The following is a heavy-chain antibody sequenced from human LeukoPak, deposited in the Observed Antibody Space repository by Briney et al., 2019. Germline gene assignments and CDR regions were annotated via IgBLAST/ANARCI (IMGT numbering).Heavy chain of an antibody. Sequence: GGSLRLSCAASGFTFSSHWMSWVRQAPGKGLEWVANIKKDGSEKYYVDAVKGRFTISRDNAKNSLYLQMNSLRAEDTALYYCAKDLRGYWFSYYMDVWGKGTTVTISS. D-gene: IGHD3-22*01. J-gene: IGHJ6*03. CDR1: GFTFSSHW. CDR3: AKDLRGYWFSYYMDV. CDR2: IKKDGSEK. V-gene: IGHV3-7*03.